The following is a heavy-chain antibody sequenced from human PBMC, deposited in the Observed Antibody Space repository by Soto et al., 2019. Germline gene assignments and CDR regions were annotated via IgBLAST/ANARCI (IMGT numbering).Heavy chain of an antibody. CDR3: ARIVATIYYYYYGMDV. Sequence: GGSLRLSCAASGFAFRSYTMNWVRQAPGKGLEWVSSISGSDNNIYYADSVKGRLTVSRDNSKNSLYLQMNSLRAEDTAVYYCARIVATIYYYYYGMDVWGQGTTVTVSS. V-gene: IGHV3-21*01. J-gene: IGHJ6*02. D-gene: IGHD5-12*01. CDR2: ISGSDNNI. CDR1: GFAFRSYT.